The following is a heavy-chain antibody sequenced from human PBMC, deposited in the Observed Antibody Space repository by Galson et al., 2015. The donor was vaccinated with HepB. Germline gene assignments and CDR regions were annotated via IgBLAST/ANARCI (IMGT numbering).Heavy chain of an antibody. CDR1: GFTFSSYS. J-gene: IGHJ4*02. CDR3: ARYHSSGRIDD. Sequence: SLRLSCAASGFTFSSYSMNWVRQAPGKGLEWVSSISSSSSYIYYADSVKGRFTISRDNAKNSLYLQMNSLRAEDTAVYYCARYHSSGRIDDWGQGTLVTVSS. V-gene: IGHV3-21*01. CDR2: ISSSSSYI. D-gene: IGHD3-22*01.